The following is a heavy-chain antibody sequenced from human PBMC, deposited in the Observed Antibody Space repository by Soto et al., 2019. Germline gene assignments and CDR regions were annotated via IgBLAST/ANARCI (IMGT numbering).Heavy chain of an antibody. CDR3: VSDPQRNYY. D-gene: IGHD2-2*01. J-gene: IGHJ4*02. V-gene: IGHV1-18*04. CDR2: ISASNGNG. Sequence: QVQLVQSGAEVKKPGASVKVSCKASGYDFSRYGISWVRQAPGQGLEWMGWISASNGNGDYAQQFQGRVTMTSDTSRTTAYMELRSLRSDDTAVYYCVSDPQRNYYWGQGTLVNVSS. CDR1: GYDFSRYG.